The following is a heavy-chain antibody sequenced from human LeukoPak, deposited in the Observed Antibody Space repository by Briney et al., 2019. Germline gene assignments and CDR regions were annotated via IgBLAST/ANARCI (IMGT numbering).Heavy chain of an antibody. CDR2: INPNSGGT. J-gene: IGHJ5*02. CDR3: ARDGGDCSSTSCYTALDP. CDR1: GYTFTGYY. V-gene: IGHV1-2*02. Sequence: GSSVTVSCKASGYTFTGYYMHWVRQAPGQGLEWMGWINPNSGGTNYAQKFQGRVTMTRDTSISTAYMELSRLRSDDTAVYYCARDGGDCSSTSCYTALDPWGQGTLVTVSS. D-gene: IGHD2-2*02.